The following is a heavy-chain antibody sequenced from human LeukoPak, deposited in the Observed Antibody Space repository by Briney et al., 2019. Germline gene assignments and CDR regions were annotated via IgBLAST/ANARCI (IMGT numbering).Heavy chain of an antibody. Sequence: GGSLRLSCAASGFTFSTYSMNWVRQAPGKGLEWVSSISSTYSYTYYADSVKGRFTISRDNAKNSLYLQMNSLRAEDTAVYYCARDRWAPPDAFDIWGQGTMVTVSS. CDR1: GFTFSTYS. V-gene: IGHV3-21*01. CDR3: ARDRWAPPDAFDI. D-gene: IGHD4-23*01. J-gene: IGHJ3*02. CDR2: ISSTYSYT.